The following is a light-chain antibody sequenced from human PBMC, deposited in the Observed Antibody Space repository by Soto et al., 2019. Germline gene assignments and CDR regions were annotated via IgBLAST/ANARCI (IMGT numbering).Light chain of an antibody. CDR3: QQYGSSPRT. Sequence: ELVMTQSPATLSLSAGESASLSCRASQSVSSSYLAWYQQKTGQAPRILIYGESSRATGIPDRFSGSGSGTDLTLTISRLEPEDFAVYYCQQYGSSPRTFGQGTKVDIK. CDR1: QSVSSSY. J-gene: IGKJ1*01. CDR2: GES. V-gene: IGKV3-20*01.